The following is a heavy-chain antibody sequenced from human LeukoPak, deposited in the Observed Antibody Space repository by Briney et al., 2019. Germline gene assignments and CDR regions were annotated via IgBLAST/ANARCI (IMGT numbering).Heavy chain of an antibody. CDR3: ARVPPGYYDSSGYPYYFDY. CDR1: GGTFSSYA. Sequence: SVKVSCKASGGTFSSYAISWVRQAPGQGLEWMGRIIPILGIANYAQKCQGRVTITADKSTSTAYMELSSLRSEDTAVYYCARVPPGYYDSSGYPYYFDYWGQGTLVTVSS. CDR2: IIPILGIA. V-gene: IGHV1-69*04. D-gene: IGHD3-22*01. J-gene: IGHJ4*02.